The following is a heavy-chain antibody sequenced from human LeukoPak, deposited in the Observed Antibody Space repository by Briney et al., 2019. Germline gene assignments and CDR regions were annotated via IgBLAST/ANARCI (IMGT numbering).Heavy chain of an antibody. Sequence: SETLSLTCTVSGGSVNSGSYYWSWIRQPPGKGLEWIGYDYCGGNTNYDPSLKRRVTISVDTSKNQFSLTLTSVTAADTAVYFCARDHFGSLDSWGQGILVTVSS. D-gene: IGHD3-10*01. CDR3: ARDHFGSLDS. CDR2: DYCGGNT. J-gene: IGHJ4*02. CDR1: GGSVNSGSYY. V-gene: IGHV4-61*01.